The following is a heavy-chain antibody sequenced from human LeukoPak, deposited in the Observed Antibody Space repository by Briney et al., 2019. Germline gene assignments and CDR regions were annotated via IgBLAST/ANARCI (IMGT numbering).Heavy chain of an antibody. CDR1: GYTFTGYY. D-gene: IGHD3-10*01. CDR2: INPNSGDT. Sequence: ASVTVSCKASGYTFTGYYMQWVRQAPGQGFEWMGWINPNSGDTNYAQNFQGRVTMTRDTSISTVYMELSRPRYDDTAVYYCARGLLWFGELGDWGQGTLVTVSS. CDR3: ARGLLWFGELGD. J-gene: IGHJ4*02. V-gene: IGHV1-2*02.